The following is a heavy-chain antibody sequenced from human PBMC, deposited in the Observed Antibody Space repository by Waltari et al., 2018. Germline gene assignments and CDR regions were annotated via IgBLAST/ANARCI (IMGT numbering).Heavy chain of an antibody. CDR2: ISYDGSNK. V-gene: IGHV3-30*01. J-gene: IGHJ4*02. CDR3: ARVLG. CDR1: GFTFRSYA. Sequence: QVQLVESGGGVVQPGRSLRLSCAASGFTFRSYAMPWVRQAPGKGLEWVAVISYDGSNKYYADSVKGRFTISRDNSKNTLYLQMNSLRAEDTAVYYCARVLGWGQGTLVTVSS. D-gene: IGHD6-13*01.